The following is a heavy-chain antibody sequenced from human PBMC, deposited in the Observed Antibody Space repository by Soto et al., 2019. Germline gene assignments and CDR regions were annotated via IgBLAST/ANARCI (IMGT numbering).Heavy chain of an antibody. J-gene: IGHJ6*03. V-gene: IGHV1-8*01. Sequence: ASVKVSCKASGYTFTSYDINWVRQATGQGLEWMGWMNPNSGNTGYAQKFQGRVTMTRNTSISTAYMELSSLRSEDTAVYYCARLRGVINYYYYMDVWGKGTTVTVSS. CDR2: MNPNSGNT. CDR1: GYTFTSYD. CDR3: ARLRGVINYYYYMDV. D-gene: IGHD3-10*01.